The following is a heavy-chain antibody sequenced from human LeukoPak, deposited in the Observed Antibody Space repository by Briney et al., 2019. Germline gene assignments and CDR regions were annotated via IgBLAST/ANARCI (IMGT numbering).Heavy chain of an antibody. D-gene: IGHD3-16*02. J-gene: IGHJ3*02. CDR3: ARYRLRIYDYVWGSYRYTGASSWVDAFDI. CDR1: GGSISSRNYY. CDR2: IYYSGST. V-gene: IGHV4-39*01. Sequence: PSETLSLTCTVSGGSISSRNYYWGWIRQPPGKGLEWIGSIYYSGSTYYNPSLKSRVTISVDTSKNQFSLKLSSVTAADTAVYYCARYRLRIYDYVWGSYRYTGASSWVDAFDIWGQGTMVTVSS.